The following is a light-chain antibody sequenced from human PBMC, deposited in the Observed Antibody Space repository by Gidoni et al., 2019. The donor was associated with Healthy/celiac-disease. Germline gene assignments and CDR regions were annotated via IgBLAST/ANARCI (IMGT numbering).Light chain of an antibody. CDR3: QQYGSSRWT. CDR1: QSVSSSY. J-gene: IGKJ1*01. Sequence: IVLTQSPGTLSLSPGERATLSCRASQSVSSSYLAWYQRKPGQAPRLLIYGASSRATGIPDRFSGSGSGTDFTLTISRLEPEDFAVYYCQQYGSSRWTFGQGTKVEIK. V-gene: IGKV3-20*01. CDR2: GAS.